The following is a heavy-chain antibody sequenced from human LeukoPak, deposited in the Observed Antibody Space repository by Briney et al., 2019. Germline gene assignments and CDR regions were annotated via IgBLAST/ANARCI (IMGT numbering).Heavy chain of an antibody. CDR2: IKSKTDGGTT. Sequence: GGSLRLSSAASGFTFSNAWMSWVPEGPGKGLEWVGRIKSKTDGGTTDYAAPVKGRFTISRDDSKNTLYLQMNSLKTEDTAVYYCTTEVILWFGELPCWGQGTLVTVSS. D-gene: IGHD3-10*01. CDR3: TTEVILWFGELPC. CDR1: GFTFSNAW. J-gene: IGHJ4*02. V-gene: IGHV3-15*01.